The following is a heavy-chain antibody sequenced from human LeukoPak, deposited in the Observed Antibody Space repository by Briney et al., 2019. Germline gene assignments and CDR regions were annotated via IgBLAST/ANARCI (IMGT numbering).Heavy chain of an antibody. V-gene: IGHV4-59*01. CDR3: AREWTPYFDY. CDR1: GGSISSYY. D-gene: IGHD3/OR15-3a*01. J-gene: IGHJ4*02. Sequence: SETLSLTCTVSGGSISSYYWSWIRQPPGKGLEWMGYIHYSGRTNYNPSLKSRVTTSLDMSKHQFSLRLGSVTAADTAVYYCAREWTPYFDYWGQGTLVTVSS. CDR2: IHYSGRT.